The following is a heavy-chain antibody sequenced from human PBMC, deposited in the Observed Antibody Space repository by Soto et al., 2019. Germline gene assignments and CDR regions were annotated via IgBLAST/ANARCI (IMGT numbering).Heavy chain of an antibody. Sequence: SETLSLTCTVSGGSISSYYWSWIRQPPGKGLEWIGYIYYSGSTNYNPSLKSRVTISVDTSKNQFSLKLSSVTAADTAVYYCTRGLPSHFGYDSWGQGTLVTVSS. CDR3: TRGLPSHFGYDS. CDR1: GGSISSYY. CDR2: IYYSGST. J-gene: IGHJ4*02. V-gene: IGHV4-59*12. D-gene: IGHD3-10*01.